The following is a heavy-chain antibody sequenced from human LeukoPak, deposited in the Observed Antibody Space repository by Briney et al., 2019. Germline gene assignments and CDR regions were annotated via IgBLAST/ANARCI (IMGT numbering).Heavy chain of an antibody. J-gene: IGHJ6*02. Sequence: SETLSLTCTVSGGSISSSSYYWGWIRQPPGKGLEWIGSIYYSGSTYYNPSLKSRVTISVDTSKNQFSLKLSSVTAADTAVYYCAGSDRAYGMDVWGQGTTVTVSS. CDR1: GGSISSSSYY. V-gene: IGHV4-39*07. D-gene: IGHD3-22*01. CDR2: IYYSGST. CDR3: AGSDRAYGMDV.